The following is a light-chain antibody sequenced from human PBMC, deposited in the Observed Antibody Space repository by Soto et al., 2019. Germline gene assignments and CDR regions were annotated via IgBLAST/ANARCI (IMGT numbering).Light chain of an antibody. J-gene: IGKJ1*01. V-gene: IGKV3-15*01. Sequence: EIVMTQSPATLSVSPGERATLSCRASQSVSSNLAWYQQKPGQAPRLLIYGASTRATGIPARFSGSGSGTEFTLTISSLQSEDFAVYYCQQYNKWPPGWTFGQGTKVEIK. CDR3: QQYNKWPPGWT. CDR1: QSVSSN. CDR2: GAS.